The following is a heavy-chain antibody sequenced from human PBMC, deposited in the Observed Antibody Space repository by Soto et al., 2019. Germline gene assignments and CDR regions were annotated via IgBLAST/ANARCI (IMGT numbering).Heavy chain of an antibody. J-gene: IGHJ4*02. Sequence: GGSLRLSCAASGFTFTTAWINWVRQAPGKGLEWVGRIKSKTDGGTPDFAAPVRGRFAISRDDSKNTLYLQMNSLKTEDTAVYYCTTVLDYDILTGPPSDYWGQGTLVTASS. CDR3: TTVLDYDILTGPPSDY. CDR2: IKSKTDGGTP. CDR1: GFTFTTAW. D-gene: IGHD3-9*01. V-gene: IGHV3-15*07.